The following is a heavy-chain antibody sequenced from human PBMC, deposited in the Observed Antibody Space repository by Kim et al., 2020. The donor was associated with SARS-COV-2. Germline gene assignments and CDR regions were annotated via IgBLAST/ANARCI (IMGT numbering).Heavy chain of an antibody. V-gene: IGHV4-34*01. CDR1: GGSFSGYY. CDR3: ASRGGDYHY. D-gene: IGHD4-17*01. J-gene: IGHJ4*02. Sequence: SETLSLTCAVYGGSFSGYYWSWIRQPPGKGLEWIGEINHSGSTNYNPSLKSRVTISVDTSKNQFSLKLSSVTAADTAVYYCASRGGDYHYWGQGTLVTVSS. CDR2: INHSGST.